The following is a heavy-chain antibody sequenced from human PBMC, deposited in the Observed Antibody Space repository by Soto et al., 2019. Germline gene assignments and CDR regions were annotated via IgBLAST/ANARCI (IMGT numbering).Heavy chain of an antibody. Sequence: GASVKVSCKASGGTFSSYAISWVRQAPGQGLELMGGIIPIFGTANYAQKFQGRVTITADESTSTAYMELSSLRSEDTAVYYCARDNAQRGYSYGNYYYYGMDVWGQGTTVTVYS. V-gene: IGHV1-69*13. D-gene: IGHD5-18*01. CDR3: ARDNAQRGYSYGNYYYYGMDV. CDR2: IIPIFGTA. CDR1: GGTFSSYA. J-gene: IGHJ6*02.